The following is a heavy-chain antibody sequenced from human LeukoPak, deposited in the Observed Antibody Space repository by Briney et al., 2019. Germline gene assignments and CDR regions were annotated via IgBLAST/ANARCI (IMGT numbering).Heavy chain of an antibody. Sequence: GGSLRLSCAASGFTFSSYHMRWVRQAPGKGLEWVAFISYDGSNKYYADSVKGRFTISRDNSKNTLYLQMNSLRLEDTAVYYCTREGALADNSIDFWGQGTLVTVSS. V-gene: IGHV3-30-3*01. CDR1: GFTFSSYH. J-gene: IGHJ4*02. CDR3: TREGALADNSIDF. D-gene: IGHD6-19*01. CDR2: ISYDGSNK.